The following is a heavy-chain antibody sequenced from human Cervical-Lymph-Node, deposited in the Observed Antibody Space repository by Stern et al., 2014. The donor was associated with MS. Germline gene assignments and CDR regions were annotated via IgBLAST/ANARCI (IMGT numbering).Heavy chain of an antibody. CDR1: GFSFSNHG. D-gene: IGHD2-2*02. Sequence: VQLVESGGGVVQPGRSLRLSCAASGFSFSNHGMHWVRQTPGKGLEWVAVIWYDGSNAYYADSVKGRFTISRDNSKNTLSLHMTSLGAEDTAVYYCASSKTIYTSYFEYWGQGTLVTVSS. CDR2: IWYDGSNA. V-gene: IGHV3-33*01. J-gene: IGHJ4*02. CDR3: ASSKTIYTSYFEY.